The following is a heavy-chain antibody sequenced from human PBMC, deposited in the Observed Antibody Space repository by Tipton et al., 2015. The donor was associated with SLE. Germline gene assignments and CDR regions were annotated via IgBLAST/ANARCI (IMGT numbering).Heavy chain of an antibody. Sequence: TLSLTCAVYGGSFSGYYWSWIRQPPGKGLEWIGESNPSGNTNYNPSLKSRVTISVDTSRSQVSLRVSSVTAADTAKYYCVKGQEVAATNYYYYMDVWGKGTTVTVS. CDR2: SNPSGNT. V-gene: IGHV4-34*01. CDR1: GGSFSGYY. J-gene: IGHJ6*03. CDR3: VKGQEVAATNYYYYMDV. D-gene: IGHD6-19*01.